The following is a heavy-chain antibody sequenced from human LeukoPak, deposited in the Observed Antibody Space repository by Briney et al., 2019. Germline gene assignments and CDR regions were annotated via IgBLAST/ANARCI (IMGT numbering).Heavy chain of an antibody. V-gene: IGHV1-2*02. J-gene: IGHJ4*02. CDR2: INPNSGGT. D-gene: IGHD2-15*01. CDR3: ARADIVVVVAATPLDY. Sequence: ASVKVSCKASGYTFTGYYMHWVRQAPGQGLEWMGWINPNSGGTNYAQKFQGRVTMTRDTSISTAYMELSRLRSDDAAVYYCARADIVVVVAATPLDYWGQGTLVTVSS. CDR1: GYTFTGYY.